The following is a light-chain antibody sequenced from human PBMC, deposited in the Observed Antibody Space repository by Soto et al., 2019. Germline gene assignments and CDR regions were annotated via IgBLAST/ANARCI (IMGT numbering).Light chain of an antibody. V-gene: IGLV2-11*01. CDR3: CSYAGSDIVV. Sequence: QSALTQPRSVSGSPGQSVTISCTGTSSDVGGYNYVSWYQQHPGKAPKLMIYDVSKRPSGVPDRFSGSKSGNTASLTISGLQSEDEADYYCCSYAGSDIVVLGGGTKLTVL. CDR1: SSDVGGYNY. CDR2: DVS. J-gene: IGLJ2*01.